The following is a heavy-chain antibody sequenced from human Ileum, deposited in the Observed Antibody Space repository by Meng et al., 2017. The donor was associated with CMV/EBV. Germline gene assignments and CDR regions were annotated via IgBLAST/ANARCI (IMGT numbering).Heavy chain of an antibody. CDR2: IYYNGST. J-gene: IGHJ4*02. D-gene: IGHD3-22*01. V-gene: IGHV4-30-4*08. CDR1: GASISSCSCY. CDR3: ATRVPATGGHYYGVFDF. Sequence: LPLQEAVPGLVMPPPTPSPTCSLSGASISSCSCYWSWIRQSPGKGLEWIVYIYYNGSTSNNTSPKSRLTISIDTSKNQFSLKLSSVTAADTAVYYCATRVPATGGHYYGVFDFWGQGTLVTVSS.